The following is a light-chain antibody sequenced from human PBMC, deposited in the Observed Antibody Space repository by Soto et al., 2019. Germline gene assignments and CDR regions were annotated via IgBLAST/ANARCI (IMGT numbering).Light chain of an antibody. CDR1: QSVSSK. Sequence: EIVMTQSPATLFVSPGERATLSCRASQSVSSKLAWYQQKPGQAPRLLIYGASTRATGIPARFSGSGSGTEFTLTFSSLQSEDFAVYYCQQYNNWPLTFGGGTKVEIK. V-gene: IGKV3-15*01. CDR2: GAS. CDR3: QQYNNWPLT. J-gene: IGKJ4*01.